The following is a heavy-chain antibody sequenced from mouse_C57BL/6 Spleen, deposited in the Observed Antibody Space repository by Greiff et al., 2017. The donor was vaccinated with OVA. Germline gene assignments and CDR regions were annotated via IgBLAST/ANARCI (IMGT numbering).Heavy chain of an antibody. CDR1: GYTFTDYN. Sequence: EVKLLESGPELVKPGASVKMSCKASGYTFTDYNMHWVKQSHGKSLEWIGYINPNNGGTSYNQKFKGKATLTVNKSSSTAYMELRSLTSEDSAVYYCARRGWLLFMDYWGQGTSVTVSS. J-gene: IGHJ4*01. CDR3: ARRGWLLFMDY. V-gene: IGHV1-22*01. CDR2: INPNNGGT. D-gene: IGHD2-3*01.